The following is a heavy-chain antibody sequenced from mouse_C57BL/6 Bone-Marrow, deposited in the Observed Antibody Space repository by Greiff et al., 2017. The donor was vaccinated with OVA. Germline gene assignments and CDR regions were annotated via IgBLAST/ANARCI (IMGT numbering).Heavy chain of an antibody. J-gene: IGHJ4*01. CDR2: IDPSDSYT. CDR1: GYTFTSYW. Sequence: QVQLQQPGAELVMPGASVKLSCKASGYTFTSYWMHWVKQRPGQGLEWIGEIDPSDSYTNYNQKFKGKSTLTVDKSSSTAYMQLSSLTSEDSAVYYGATYGSESLYAMDYWGQGTAVTVSS. V-gene: IGHV1-69*01. CDR3: ATYGSESLYAMDY. D-gene: IGHD1-1*01.